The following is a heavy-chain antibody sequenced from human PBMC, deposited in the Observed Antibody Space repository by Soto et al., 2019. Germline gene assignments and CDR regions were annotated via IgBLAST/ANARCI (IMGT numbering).Heavy chain of an antibody. CDR2: IYYSGST. V-gene: IGHV4-39*01. J-gene: IGHJ4*02. CDR1: GGSISSSSYY. Sequence: SETLSLTCTVSGGSISSSSYYWGWLRQPPGKGLEWIGSIYYSGSTYYNPSLKSRVTISVDTSKNQFSLKLSSVTAADTAVYYCARLGITTVTTRGGLDYWGQGTLVTVSS. D-gene: IGHD4-17*01. CDR3: ARLGITTVTTRGGLDY.